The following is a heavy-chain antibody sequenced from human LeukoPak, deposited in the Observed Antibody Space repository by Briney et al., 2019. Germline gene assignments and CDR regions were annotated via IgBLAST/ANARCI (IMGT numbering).Heavy chain of an antibody. D-gene: IGHD3-3*01. CDR3: ATESLGYYDFWSGPH. V-gene: IGHV3-30-3*01. CDR2: ISYDGSNK. J-gene: IGHJ4*02. CDR1: GFTFSSYA. Sequence: GGSLRLSCAASGFTFSSYAMHWVRQAPGKGLEWVAVISYDGSNKYYADSVKGRFTISRDNSKNTLYLQMNSLRAEDTAVYYCATESLGYYDFWSGPHWGQGTLVTVSS.